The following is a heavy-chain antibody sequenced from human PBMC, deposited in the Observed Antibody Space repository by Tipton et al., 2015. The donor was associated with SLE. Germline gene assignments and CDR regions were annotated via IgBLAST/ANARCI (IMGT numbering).Heavy chain of an antibody. J-gene: IGHJ3*02. CDR2: IYYSGST. D-gene: IGHD6-13*01. CDR1: GGSISSSSYY. CDR3: ARSGRIAAAADDAFDI. V-gene: IGHV4-39*01. Sequence: TLSLTCTVSGGSISSSSYYWGWIRQPPGKGLEWIGSIYYSGSTYYNPSLKSRVTISVDTSKNQFSLKLSSVTAADTAVYYCARSGRIAAAADDAFDIWGQGTMVTVSS.